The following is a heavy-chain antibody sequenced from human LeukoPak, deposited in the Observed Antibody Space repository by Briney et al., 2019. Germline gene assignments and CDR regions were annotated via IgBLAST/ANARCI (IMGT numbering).Heavy chain of an antibody. CDR1: GGSISSGGYY. Sequence: SETLSLTCTVSGGSISSGGYYWSWIRQHPGKGLEWIGYIYYSGSTYYNPSLRSRVTISVDTSRNQFSLKLSSVTAADTAVYYCARSRSGYSYDHAAFEIWGQGTMVTVSS. CDR2: IYYSGST. V-gene: IGHV4-61*08. J-gene: IGHJ3*02. D-gene: IGHD5-18*01. CDR3: ARSRSGYSYDHAAFEI.